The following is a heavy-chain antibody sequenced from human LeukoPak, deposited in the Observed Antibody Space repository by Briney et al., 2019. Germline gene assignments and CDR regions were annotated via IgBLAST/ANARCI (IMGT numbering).Heavy chain of an antibody. J-gene: IGHJ4*02. CDR2: ITPSGGDT. V-gene: IGHV3-23*01. D-gene: IGHD2-2*01. CDR3: AKRLTAAAATYYFDS. Sequence: TGGSLRLSCAASGFTFSDYAMSWVRQAPGKGLEWVSSITPSGGDTFYTDSVKGRFTISRDNSRNTLYLQMNTLRAEDTAVYYCAKRLTAAAATYYFDSWGQGTLVTVSS. CDR1: GFTFSDYA.